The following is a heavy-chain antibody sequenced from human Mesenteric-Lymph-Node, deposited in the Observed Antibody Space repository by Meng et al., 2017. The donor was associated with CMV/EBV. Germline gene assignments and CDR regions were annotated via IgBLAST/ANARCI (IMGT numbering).Heavy chain of an antibody. Sequence: GESLKISCAASGFAFSNYAMSWVRQAPGKGLEWVSAISDSVSHTYHADSVKGRFTISSDNSKDTLYLQMNSLRAEDTAVYFCTRVFIEYYHATTGPFDPWGRGTLVTVSS. CDR2: ISDSVSHT. D-gene: IGHD1-1*01. J-gene: IGHJ5*02. CDR3: TRVFIEYYHATTGPFDP. CDR1: GFAFSNYA. V-gene: IGHV3-23*01.